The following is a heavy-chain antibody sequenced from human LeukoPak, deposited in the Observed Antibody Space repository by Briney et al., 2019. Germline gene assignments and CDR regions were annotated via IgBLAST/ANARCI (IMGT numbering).Heavy chain of an antibody. CDR2: IYTSGST. J-gene: IGHJ6*02. CDR1: GGSISSYY. Sequence: PSETLSLTCTVSGGSISSYYWSWIRQPAGKGLEWIGRIYTSGSTNYNPSLKSRVTMSVDTSKNQFSLKLSSVTAADTAVYYCARWATVVTNYYYGMDVWGQGTTVTVSS. V-gene: IGHV4-4*07. CDR3: ARWATVVTNYYYGMDV. D-gene: IGHD4-23*01.